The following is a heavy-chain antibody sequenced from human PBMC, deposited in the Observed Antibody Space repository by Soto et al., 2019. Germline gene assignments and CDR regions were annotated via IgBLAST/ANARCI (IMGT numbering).Heavy chain of an antibody. CDR2: IYYSGST. D-gene: IGHD3-22*01. CDR1: GGSISSTSFY. J-gene: IGHJ4*02. Sequence: QLHLQESGPGLVKPSETLSLTCTVSGGSISSTSFYWGWIRQPPGKGLEWIGTIYYSGSTYYNPSLKSRVTISVDTSKDQVSLRLSSVTAADTAVYYCASSYYDSSVYYYPPYYFDCWGQGTLVTVSS. V-gene: IGHV4-39*01. CDR3: ASSYYDSSVYYYPPYYFDC.